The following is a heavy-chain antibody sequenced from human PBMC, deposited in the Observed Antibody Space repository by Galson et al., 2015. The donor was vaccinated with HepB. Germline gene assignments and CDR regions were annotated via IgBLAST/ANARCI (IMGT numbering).Heavy chain of an antibody. D-gene: IGHD1-26*01. V-gene: IGHV3-64D*06. Sequence: SLRLSCAASGFTFSSYAMHWVRQAPGKGLEYVSAISSNGGSTYYADSVKGRFTISRDNSKNTLYLQMSSLRAEDTAVYYCVKDQPGWGSYSYYYYGMDVWGQGTTVTVSS. CDR2: ISSNGGST. CDR1: GFTFSSYA. CDR3: VKDQPGWGSYSYYYYGMDV. J-gene: IGHJ6*02.